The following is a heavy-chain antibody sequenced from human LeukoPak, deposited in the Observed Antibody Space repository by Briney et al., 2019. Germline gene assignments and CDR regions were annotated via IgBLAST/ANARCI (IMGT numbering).Heavy chain of an antibody. J-gene: IGHJ4*02. D-gene: IGHD5-18*01. CDR1: GFTFSSYS. V-gene: IGHV3-21*01. CDR2: ISSSSSYI. Sequence: GGSLRLSCAASGFTFSSYSMNWVRQAPGKGLEWVSSISSSSSYIYYADSVKGRFTISRDNAKNSLYLQMNSLRAEDTAVYYCARDRKDTAMVRLVVVHTGDYWGQGTLVTVSS. CDR3: ARDRKDTAMVRLVVVHTGDY.